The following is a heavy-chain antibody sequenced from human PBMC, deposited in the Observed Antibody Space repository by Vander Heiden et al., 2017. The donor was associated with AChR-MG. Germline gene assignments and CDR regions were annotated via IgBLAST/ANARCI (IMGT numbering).Heavy chain of an antibody. CDR2: IKQDGSEK. Sequence: EVQLVASGGGLVQPGGSLRLSCAASGFTFGSYWMVCVRQAPGKGLEWVANIKQDGSEKYYVDSVKGRFTISRDNAKNSLYLQMNSLRAEDTAVYYCARNGIPMVRGDHFDYWGQGTLVTVSS. D-gene: IGHD3-10*01. V-gene: IGHV3-7*03. CDR1: GFTFGSYW. J-gene: IGHJ4*02. CDR3: ARNGIPMVRGDHFDY.